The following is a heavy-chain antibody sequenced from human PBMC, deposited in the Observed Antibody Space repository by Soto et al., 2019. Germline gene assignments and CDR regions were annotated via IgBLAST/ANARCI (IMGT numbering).Heavy chain of an antibody. CDR2: IMKDGGVK. CDR3: ARDSDFYKADY. V-gene: IGHV3-7*01. CDR1: GFTFSGYW. D-gene: IGHD2-21*02. J-gene: IGHJ4*02. Sequence: GGSLRLSCAASGFTFSGYWMGWVRQAPGEGLEWVASIMKDGGVKKYVDSVKGRFTISRDNAKNSLFLQMNSLRVEDTAVYYCARDSDFYKADYWGQGTLVTVSS.